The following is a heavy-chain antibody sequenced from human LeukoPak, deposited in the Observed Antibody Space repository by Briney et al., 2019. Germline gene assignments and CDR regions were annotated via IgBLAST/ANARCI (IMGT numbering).Heavy chain of an antibody. Sequence: ASVKVSCKASGYTFTGYYMHWVRQAPGQGLEWIGWINPNSGGTNYGQKFQGRVTMTRDTSISTAYMELSRLRSDDTAVYYCARVVSEMGYDPVAAAVTSNYYYYGMDVWGQGTTVTVSS. CDR3: ARVVSEMGYDPVAAAVTSNYYYYGMDV. CDR2: INPNSGGT. J-gene: IGHJ6*02. CDR1: GYTFTGYY. D-gene: IGHD6-13*01. V-gene: IGHV1-2*02.